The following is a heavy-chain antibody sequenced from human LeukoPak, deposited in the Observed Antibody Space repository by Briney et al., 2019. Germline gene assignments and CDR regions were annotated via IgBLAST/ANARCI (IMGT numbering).Heavy chain of an antibody. CDR3: AKDLQGTYYDFWSGYSGWFDP. J-gene: IGHJ5*02. CDR2: ISYDGSNK. V-gene: IGHV3-30*04. Sequence: GRSLRLSCAASGFTFSSYAMHWVRQAPGKGLEWVAVISYDGSNKYYADSVKGRFTISRDNSKNTLYLQMNSLRAEDTAVYYCAKDLQGTYYDFWSGYSGWFDPWGQGTLVTVSS. CDR1: GFTFSSYA. D-gene: IGHD3-3*01.